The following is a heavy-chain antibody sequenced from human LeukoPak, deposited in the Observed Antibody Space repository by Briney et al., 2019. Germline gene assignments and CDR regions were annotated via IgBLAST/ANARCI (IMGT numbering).Heavy chain of an antibody. D-gene: IGHD3-3*01. CDR1: GGSMSSGIYY. Sequence: PSETLPLTCTVSGGSMSSGIYYWGWIRQPPGKGLEWIGNIYHTGTTYYNPSLKSRVSIFVDTSKNQFSLKVTSATAADTAVYYCATTREAHNFWSDYINCLDRSGQGTLVTVSS. V-gene: IGHV4-39*01. CDR2: IYHTGTT. J-gene: IGHJ5*02. CDR3: ATTREAHNFWSDYINCLDR.